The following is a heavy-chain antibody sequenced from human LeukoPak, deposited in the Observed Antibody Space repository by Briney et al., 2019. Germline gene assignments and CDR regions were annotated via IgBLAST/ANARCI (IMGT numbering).Heavy chain of an antibody. CDR2: ISGSGGST. J-gene: IGHJ4*02. D-gene: IGHD3-10*01. Sequence: GGSLRLSCAASGFTFSSYGMHWVRQAPGKGLEWVSAISGSGGSTYYADSVKGRFTISRDNSKNTLYLQMNSLRAEDTAVYYCAKLWFGELFTTDYWGQGTLVTVSS. CDR1: GFTFSSYG. V-gene: IGHV3-23*01. CDR3: AKLWFGELFTTDY.